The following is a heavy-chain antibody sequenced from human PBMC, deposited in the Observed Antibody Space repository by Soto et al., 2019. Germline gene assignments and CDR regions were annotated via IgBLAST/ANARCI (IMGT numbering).Heavy chain of an antibody. J-gene: IGHJ4*02. CDR1: GYTFPSYG. D-gene: IGHD2-15*01. CDR3: ARHDCSGGSCYRPLYY. CDR2: ISGYNGNT. Sequence: QVQLVQSGAEVKKPGASVKVSCKASGYTFPSYGISWVRQAPGQGLEWMGWISGYNGNTNYAQMLKGRVTMTTDTTTSTAYMELRSLRSDDTAVYYCARHDCSGGSCYRPLYYWGQGTLVTVSS. V-gene: IGHV1-18*01.